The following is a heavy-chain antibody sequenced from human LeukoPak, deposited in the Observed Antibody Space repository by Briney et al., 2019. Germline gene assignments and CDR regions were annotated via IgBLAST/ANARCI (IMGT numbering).Heavy chain of an antibody. CDR3: ARYDSGNQSGDFDY. CDR1: GGSISSGGFY. CDR2: IYYSGST. D-gene: IGHD3-10*01. Sequence: SQTLSLTCTVSGGSISSGGFYWSSIRQHPGKGLEWIGYIYYSGSTYYNPSLKSRVTISIDTSKSEFSLRLSSVTAADTAVYYCARYDSGNQSGDFDYWGQGTLVTVSS. J-gene: IGHJ4*02. V-gene: IGHV4-31*03.